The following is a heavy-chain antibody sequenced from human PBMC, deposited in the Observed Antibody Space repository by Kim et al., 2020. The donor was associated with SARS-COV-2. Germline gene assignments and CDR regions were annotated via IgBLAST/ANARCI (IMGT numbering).Heavy chain of an antibody. CDR2: NT. D-gene: IGHD1-26*01. V-gene: IGHV1-18*01. Sequence: NTNSAQKLQGRVTRTTDTSTSTAYMELRSLRSDDTAVYYCARDIVGATDYWGQGTLVTVSS. CDR3: ARDIVGATDY. J-gene: IGHJ4*02.